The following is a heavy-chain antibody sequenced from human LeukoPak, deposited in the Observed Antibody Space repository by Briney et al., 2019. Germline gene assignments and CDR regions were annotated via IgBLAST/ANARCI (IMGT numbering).Heavy chain of an antibody. CDR1: GFIFNSYG. D-gene: IGHD7-27*01. V-gene: IGHV3-23*01. CDR3: AKDRSWGLDY. Sequence: PGGSLRLSCAASGFIFNSYGMSWVRQAPGKGLEWVSALSGSGDTTYYADSVKGRFTIFRDNSKNTLYLQMNSLRVEDTAIYYCAKDRSWGLDYWGQGTLVTVSS. J-gene: IGHJ4*02. CDR2: LSGSGDTT.